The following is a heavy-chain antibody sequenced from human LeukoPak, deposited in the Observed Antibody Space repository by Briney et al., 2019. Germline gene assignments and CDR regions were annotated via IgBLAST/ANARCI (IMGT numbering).Heavy chain of an antibody. V-gene: IGHV3-7*01. D-gene: IGHD6-13*01. Sequence: GGSLRLSCADSGFTFSSHWIGWVRQALGKGLEWEAHINQDGSQKYYVNSVEGRFAISRDNAKNSLYLQMNSLRAEDTAIYYCARRRSQQSEFDLCGQGTLATISS. CDR2: INQDGSQK. CDR1: GFTFSSHW. J-gene: IGHJ4*02. CDR3: ARRRSQQSEFDL.